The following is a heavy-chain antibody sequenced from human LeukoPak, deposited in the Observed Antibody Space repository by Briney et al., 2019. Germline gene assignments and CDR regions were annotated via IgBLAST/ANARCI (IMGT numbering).Heavy chain of an antibody. CDR2: ISSSSSTI. V-gene: IGHV3-48*01. J-gene: IGHJ4*02. Sequence: PGGSLRLSCEASGFIFSTYSMNWVRQAPGKGLEWVSYISSSSSTIYYADSVKGRFTISRGNAKNSLSLQMNSLRAEDTAVFYCARQSRPGYFDYWGQGTLVTVSS. CDR1: GFIFSTYS. CDR3: ARQSRPGYFDY.